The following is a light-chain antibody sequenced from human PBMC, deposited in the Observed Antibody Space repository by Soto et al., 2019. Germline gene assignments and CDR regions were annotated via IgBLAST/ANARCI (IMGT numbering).Light chain of an antibody. Sequence: DIVMTQSPDSLAVSLGERATINCKSSQSVLYSSDNKNYLAWYQQKPGQPPKLLIYWASTRESGVPDRFRGSGSGTDFTLTISSLQAEDVALYYCQQYYSAPRTFGQGTKVEIK. CDR2: WAS. V-gene: IGKV4-1*01. J-gene: IGKJ1*01. CDR1: QSVLYSSDNKNY. CDR3: QQYYSAPRT.